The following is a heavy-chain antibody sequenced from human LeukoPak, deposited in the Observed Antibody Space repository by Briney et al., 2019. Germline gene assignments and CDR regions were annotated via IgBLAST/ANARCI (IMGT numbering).Heavy chain of an antibody. D-gene: IGHD3-22*01. CDR1: GVPISSSDYY. CDR2: IYYSGST. CDR3: ARLTYYYDDGGYAFDY. Sequence: SETLSLTCSVSGVPISSSDYYWSWIRQPPGKGLEWIGYIYYSGSTYYNPSLKSRITISGDTSKKQFSLKLSSVTAANTAVYYCARLTYYYDDGGYAFDYWGQGTLVTVSS. J-gene: IGHJ4*02. V-gene: IGHV4-30-4*01.